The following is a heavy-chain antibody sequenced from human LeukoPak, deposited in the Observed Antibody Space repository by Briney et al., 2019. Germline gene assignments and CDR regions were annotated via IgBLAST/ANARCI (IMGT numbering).Heavy chain of an antibody. V-gene: IGHV1-46*01. CDR1: GGTFSSYA. J-gene: IGHJ5*02. Sequence: ASVKVSCKASGGTFSSYAINWVRQAPGQGLEWMGIINPSGGSTSYAQKLQGRVTMTRDTSTSTVYMELSSLRSEDTAVYYCARDQWGLGLVPAAHNWFDPWGQGTLVTVSS. D-gene: IGHD2-2*01. CDR3: ARDQWGLGLVPAAHNWFDP. CDR2: INPSGGST.